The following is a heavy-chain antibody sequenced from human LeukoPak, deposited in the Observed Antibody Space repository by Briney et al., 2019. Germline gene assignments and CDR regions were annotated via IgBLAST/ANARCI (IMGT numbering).Heavy chain of an antibody. CDR3: AKAASTYYYDSSGHPDY. CDR1: GFTFSSYG. V-gene: IGHV3-30*18. CDR2: ISYDGSNK. J-gene: IGHJ4*02. D-gene: IGHD3-22*01. Sequence: GGSLRLSCAASGFTFSSYGMHWVRQAPGKGLEWVAVISYDGSNKYYADSVKGRFTISGDNSKNTLYLQMNSLRAEDTAVYYCAKAASTYYYDSSGHPDYWGQGTLVTVSS.